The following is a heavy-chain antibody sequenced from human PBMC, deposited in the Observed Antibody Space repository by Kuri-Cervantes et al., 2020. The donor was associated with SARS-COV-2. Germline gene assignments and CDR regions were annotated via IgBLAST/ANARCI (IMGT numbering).Heavy chain of an antibody. CDR1: GGSISSGGYY. V-gene: IGHV4-31*03. J-gene: IGHJ5*02. Sequence: SETLSLTCTVSGGSISSGGYYWSWIRQHPGKGLEWIGYIYYSGSTYYNPSLKSRVTISVDTSKNQFSLKLSPVTAADTAVYYCARQMMSSITIFGVVITRNWFDPWGQGTRVTSSS. CDR2: IYYSGST. CDR3: ARQMMSSITIFGVVITRNWFDP. D-gene: IGHD3-3*01.